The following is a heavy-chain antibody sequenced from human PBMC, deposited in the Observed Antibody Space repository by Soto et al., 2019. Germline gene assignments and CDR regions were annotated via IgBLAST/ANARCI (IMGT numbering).Heavy chain of an antibody. CDR1: GFTFSSYG. D-gene: IGHD5-12*01. J-gene: IGHJ4*02. V-gene: IGHV3-30*18. Sequence: QVQLVESGGGVVQPGRSLRLSCAASGFTFSSYGMHWVRQAPGQGLEWVAVISYDGSNKYYADSVKGRFTISRDNSKNTLYLQMNSLRAEDTAVYYCAKGAGYNGRSVDYWGQGTLVTVSS. CDR3: AKGAGYNGRSVDY. CDR2: ISYDGSNK.